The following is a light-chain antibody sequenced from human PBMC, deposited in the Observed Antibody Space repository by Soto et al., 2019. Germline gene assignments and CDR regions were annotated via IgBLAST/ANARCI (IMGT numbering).Light chain of an antibody. CDR1: SSDIGGYNS. J-gene: IGLJ1*01. Sequence: SVLTQSPSASGSPGQSVTISCTGTSSDIGGYNSVSWYQQHPGKAPKVMIYDVTKRPSGVPDRFSGSKSGNTASLTVSALQAEDEADYYCSSYTDRKTLVFGTGTKAAVL. CDR3: SSYTDRKTLV. V-gene: IGLV2-8*01. CDR2: DVT.